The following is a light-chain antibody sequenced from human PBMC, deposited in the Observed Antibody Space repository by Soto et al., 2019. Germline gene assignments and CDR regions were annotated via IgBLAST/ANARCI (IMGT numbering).Light chain of an antibody. Sequence: QSALTQPASVSGSPGQSITISCTGTSSDVGNYNLVSWYQQHPGKAPKLMIYEGSKWPSGVSNRFSGSKSGNTASLTIYGLQAEDEADYYCCSSAGGGTVVFGGGTKVTVL. V-gene: IGLV2-23*01. CDR1: SSDVGNYNL. J-gene: IGLJ2*01. CDR3: CSSAGGGTVV. CDR2: EGS.